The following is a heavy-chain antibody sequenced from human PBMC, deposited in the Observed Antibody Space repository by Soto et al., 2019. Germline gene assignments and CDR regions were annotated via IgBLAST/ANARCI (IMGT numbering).Heavy chain of an antibody. D-gene: IGHD2-21*02. J-gene: IGHJ4*02. CDR3: AKDKHIVVVTAPFDY. CDR2: ISYDGSNK. Sequence: QVQLVESGGGVVQPGRSLRLSCAASGFTFNSYGMHWVRQAPGKGLEWVAVISYDGSNKYYADSVKGRFTISRDNSKNTLYLQMNSLRADDTAVYYCAKDKHIVVVTAPFDYWGQGTLVTVSS. V-gene: IGHV3-30*18. CDR1: GFTFNSYG.